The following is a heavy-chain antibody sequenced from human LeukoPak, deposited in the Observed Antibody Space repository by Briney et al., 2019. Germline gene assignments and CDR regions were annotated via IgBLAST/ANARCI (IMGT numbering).Heavy chain of an antibody. CDR3: AKGPQWLVQLDYFDY. V-gene: IGHV3-23*01. Sequence: PGGSLRLSCAASGFTLRNYAMMWLRQAPGKGPEWVSAIRGSGVGTDYADSVKGRFTISRDNSKNTLYLQMNSLRAEDTAVYYCAKGPQWLVQLDYFDYWGQGTLVTVSS. D-gene: IGHD6-19*01. J-gene: IGHJ4*02. CDR2: IRGSGVGT. CDR1: GFTLRNYA.